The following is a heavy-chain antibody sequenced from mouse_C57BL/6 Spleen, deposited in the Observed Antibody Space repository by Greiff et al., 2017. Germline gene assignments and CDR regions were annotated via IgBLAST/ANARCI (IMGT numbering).Heavy chain of an antibody. Sequence: QVQLKESGPGLVQPSQSLSITCTVSGFSLTSYGVHWVRQSPGKGLEWLGVIWSGGSTDYNAAFISRLSISKDNSKSQVFFKMNSLQADDTAIYYCARKGGNYLYYAMDYWGQGTSVTVSS. V-gene: IGHV2-2*01. J-gene: IGHJ4*01. CDR3: ARKGGNYLYYAMDY. CDR1: GFSLTSYG. CDR2: IWSGGST. D-gene: IGHD2-1*01.